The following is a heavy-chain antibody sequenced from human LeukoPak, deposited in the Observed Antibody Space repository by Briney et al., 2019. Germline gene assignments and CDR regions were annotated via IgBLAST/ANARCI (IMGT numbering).Heavy chain of an antibody. J-gene: IGHJ2*01. V-gene: IGHV4-38-2*01. D-gene: IGHD3-22*01. CDR1: GYSISSGYY. CDR2: IYHSGST. CDR3: ATYYYDSSGYYSSWYFDL. Sequence: PSETLSLTCAVSGYSISSGYYWGWIRQPPGKGLERIGSIYHSGSTYYNPSLKSRVTISVDTSKNQFSLKLSSVTAADTAVYYCATYYYDSSGYYSSWYFDLWGRGTLVTVSS.